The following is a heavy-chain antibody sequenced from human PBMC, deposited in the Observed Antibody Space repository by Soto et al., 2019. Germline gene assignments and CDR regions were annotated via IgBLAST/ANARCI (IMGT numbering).Heavy chain of an antibody. J-gene: IGHJ5*02. D-gene: IGHD2-21*01. V-gene: IGHV3-9*01. Sequence: SLRLSCEASGLTFEDYAMHWIRQAPGKGLEWVASVYWNSGSTDYADSVKGRFTISRDNVNNSLHLEMSTLKAEDTAMYYFARVRGALTVISNWFDPWGQGTLVTVSS. CDR2: VYWNSGST. CDR3: ARVRGALTVISNWFDP. CDR1: GLTFEDYA.